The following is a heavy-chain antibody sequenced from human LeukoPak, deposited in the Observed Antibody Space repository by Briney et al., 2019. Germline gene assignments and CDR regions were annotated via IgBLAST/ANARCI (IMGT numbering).Heavy chain of an antibody. CDR1: GGTFISYA. D-gene: IGHD4-17*01. Sequence: ASVKVSCKASGGTFISYAISWVRQAPGQGPEWMGGIISIFGTPNYAQKFQVRVTITTDESTSTAYMELSSLRSEDTAVYYCASPSYGDYGTEYYFDSWGQGTLVTVSS. CDR2: IISIFGTP. CDR3: ASPSYGDYGTEYYFDS. J-gene: IGHJ4*02. V-gene: IGHV1-69*05.